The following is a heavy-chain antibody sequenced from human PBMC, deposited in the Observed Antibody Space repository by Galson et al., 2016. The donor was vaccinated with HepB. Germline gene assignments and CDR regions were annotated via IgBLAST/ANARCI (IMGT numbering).Heavy chain of an antibody. Sequence: SLRLSCAGSGFSFSTYGVHWVRQAPGTGLEWVALISHDANEKYYADSVRGRFTISRDSSKNTVNLQMNSLRTEDTALYYCAKEGISMAGIGYWYFDVWGRGTLVTVSS. CDR2: ISHDANEK. CDR3: AKEGISMAGIGYWYFDV. J-gene: IGHJ2*01. V-gene: IGHV3-30*18. D-gene: IGHD6-19*01. CDR1: GFSFSTYG.